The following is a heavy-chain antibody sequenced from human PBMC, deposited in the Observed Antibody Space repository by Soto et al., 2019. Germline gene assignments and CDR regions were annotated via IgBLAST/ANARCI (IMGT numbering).Heavy chain of an antibody. V-gene: IGHV1-18*01. Sequence: VASVKVSCKASGYTFTSYGISWVQQAPGQGLEWMGWISAYNGNTNYAQKLQGRVTMTTDTSTSTAYMELRSLRSDDTAVYYCARPYDFWSGSGPFDYWVQGTLVTVSS. D-gene: IGHD3-3*01. CDR2: ISAYNGNT. CDR1: GYTFTSYG. J-gene: IGHJ4*02. CDR3: ARPYDFWSGSGPFDY.